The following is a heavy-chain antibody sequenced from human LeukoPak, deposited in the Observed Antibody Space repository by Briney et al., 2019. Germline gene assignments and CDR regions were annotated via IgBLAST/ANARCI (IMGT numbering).Heavy chain of an antibody. CDR2: IDPSDSYT. J-gene: IGHJ5*02. CDR3: ARHPSGNSRNWFDP. D-gene: IGHD4-23*01. Sequence: GESLKISCKGSGYSSTSYWIGWVRQMPGKGLEWMGRIDPSDSYTNYSPSFQGHVTISVDKSISTAYLQWSSLKASDTAMYYCARHPSGNSRNWFDPWGQGTLVTVSS. V-gene: IGHV5-10-1*01. CDR1: GYSSTSYW.